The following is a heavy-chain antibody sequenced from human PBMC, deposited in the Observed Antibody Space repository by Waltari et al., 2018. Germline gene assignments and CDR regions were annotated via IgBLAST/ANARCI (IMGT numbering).Heavy chain of an antibody. Sequence: QITLKESGPTLVKPTQTLTLTCTFSGFSLNISGVGVAWIRQPPGQALEWLAVIYSNNDKRYSPSLKNRLTITKDTSNNQVVLTMTNVDPLDTGTYYCAQRASLGLDFLEWSLYDAWFDPWGQGTLVTVSS. CDR2: IYSNNDK. J-gene: IGHJ5*02. CDR1: GFSLNISGVG. V-gene: IGHV2-5*01. D-gene: IGHD3-3*01. CDR3: AQRASLGLDFLEWSLYDAWFDP.